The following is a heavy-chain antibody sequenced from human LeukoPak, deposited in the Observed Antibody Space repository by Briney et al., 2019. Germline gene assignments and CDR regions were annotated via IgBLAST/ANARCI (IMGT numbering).Heavy chain of an antibody. Sequence: GGSLRLSCAASGFTFSSYSMSWVRQAPGKGLEWVANIKQDGSEKYYVDSVKGRFTISRDNAKNSLYLHMNSLRAEDTAVYYCARQGKGSSSWYYGGQGTLVTVSS. CDR2: IKQDGSEK. D-gene: IGHD6-13*01. J-gene: IGHJ4*02. V-gene: IGHV3-7*01. CDR3: ARQGKGSSSWYY. CDR1: GFTFSSYS.